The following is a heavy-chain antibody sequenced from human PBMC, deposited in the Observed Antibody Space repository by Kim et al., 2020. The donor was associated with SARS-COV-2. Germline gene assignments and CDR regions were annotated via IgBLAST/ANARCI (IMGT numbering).Heavy chain of an antibody. D-gene: IGHD6-13*01. V-gene: IGHV1-2*02. CDR1: GYTFTGYY. CDR2: INPNSGGT. CDR3: ARGPPGGAAEYYYYYGMDV. Sequence: ASVKVSCKASGYTFTGYYMHWVRQAPGQGLEWMGWINPNSGGTNYAQKFQGRVTMTRDTSISTAYMELSRLRSDDTAVYYCARGPPGGAAEYYYYYGMDVWGQGTTVTVSS. J-gene: IGHJ6*02.